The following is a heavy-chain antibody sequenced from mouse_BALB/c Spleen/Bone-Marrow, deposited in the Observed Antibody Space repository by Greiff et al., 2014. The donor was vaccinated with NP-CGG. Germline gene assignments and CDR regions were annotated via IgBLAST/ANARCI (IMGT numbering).Heavy chain of an antibody. CDR1: GFTFSSYG. CDR3: ARIWAYYAMDY. D-gene: IGHD4-1*01. Sequence: EVMLVESGGGLVQPGGSLKLSCAASGFTFSSYGMSWVRQTPDKRLELVATINSNGGSTYYPDSVKGRFTISRDNAKNTLYLQMSSLKSEDTAMYYCARIWAYYAMDYWGQGTSATVSS. J-gene: IGHJ4*01. CDR2: INSNGGST. V-gene: IGHV5-6-3*01.